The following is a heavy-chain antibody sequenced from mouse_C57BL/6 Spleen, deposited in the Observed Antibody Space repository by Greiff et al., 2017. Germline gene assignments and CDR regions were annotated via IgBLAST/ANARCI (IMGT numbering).Heavy chain of an antibody. D-gene: IGHD1-1*01. CDR1: GYSITSGYD. CDR3: ARHYYGSSYGGYFDY. CDR2: ISYSGST. Sequence: EVKLMESGPGMVNPSQSLSLTCTVTGYSITSGYDWHWIRHFPGNKLEWMGYISYSGSTNYNPSLKSRISITHDTSKNHFFLKLNSVTTEDTATYYCARHYYGSSYGGYFDYWGQGTTLTVSS. V-gene: IGHV3-1*01. J-gene: IGHJ2*01.